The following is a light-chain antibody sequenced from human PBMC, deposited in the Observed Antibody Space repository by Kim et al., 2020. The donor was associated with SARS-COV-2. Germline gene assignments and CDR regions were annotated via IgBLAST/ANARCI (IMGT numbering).Light chain of an antibody. Sequence: QRLTTHSTGRSTNIRAGYDVHWYQQLPGTAPKLLIYGNSNRPSGVPDRFSGSKSGTSASLAITGLQAEDEADYYCQSYDSSLSGWVFGGGTQLTVL. CDR2: GNS. V-gene: IGLV1-40*01. CDR1: STNIRAGYD. CDR3: QSYDSSLSGWV. J-gene: IGLJ3*02.